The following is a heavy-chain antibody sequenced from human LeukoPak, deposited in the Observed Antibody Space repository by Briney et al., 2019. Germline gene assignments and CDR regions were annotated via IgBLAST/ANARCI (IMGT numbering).Heavy chain of an antibody. V-gene: IGHV4-59*08. CDR3: ASAGLTYYYDSSGYRVNYFDY. Sequence: SETLSLTCTVSGGSISSYYWSWIRQPPGKGLEWIGYIYYSGSTNYNPSLKSRVTISVDTSKNQFSLKLSSVIAADTAVYYCASAGLTYYYDSSGYRVNYFDYWGQGTLVTVSS. CDR2: IYYSGST. J-gene: IGHJ4*02. CDR1: GGSISSYY. D-gene: IGHD3-22*01.